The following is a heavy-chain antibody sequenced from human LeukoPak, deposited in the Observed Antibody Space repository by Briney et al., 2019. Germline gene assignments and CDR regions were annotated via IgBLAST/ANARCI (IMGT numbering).Heavy chain of an antibody. CDR3: AGYYDWGNGFDP. CDR2: IYYSGST. Sequence: PSETLSLTCTVSGGSISSSSYYWGWIRQPPGKGLEWIGSIYYSGSTYYNPSLKSRVTISVDTSKNQFSLKLSSVTAADTAVYYCAGYYDWGNGFDPWGQGTLVTVSS. CDR1: GGSISSSSYY. J-gene: IGHJ5*02. V-gene: IGHV4-39*07. D-gene: IGHD3-3*01.